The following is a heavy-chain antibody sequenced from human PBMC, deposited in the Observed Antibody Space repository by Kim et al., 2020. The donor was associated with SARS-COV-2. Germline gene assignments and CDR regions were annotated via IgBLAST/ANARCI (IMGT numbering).Heavy chain of an antibody. D-gene: IGHD3-10*01. Sequence: ASVKVSCKASGYTFTSYGISWVRQAPGQGLEWMGWISAYNGNTNYAQKLQGRVTMTTDTSTSTAYMELRSLRSDDTAVYYCARDAPKHLWFGELEFDPWGQGTLVTVSS. V-gene: IGHV1-18*01. CDR1: GYTFTSYG. J-gene: IGHJ5*02. CDR2: ISAYNGNT. CDR3: ARDAPKHLWFGELEFDP.